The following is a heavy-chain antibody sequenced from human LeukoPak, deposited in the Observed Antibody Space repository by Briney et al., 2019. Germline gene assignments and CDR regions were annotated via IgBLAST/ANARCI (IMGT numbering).Heavy chain of an antibody. J-gene: IGHJ5*02. CDR1: GFTFDDYA. CDR3: AKDTAAGTFSGFDP. D-gene: IGHD6-13*01. CDR2: ISWNSGSI. Sequence: PGGSLRLSCAASGFTFDDYAMHWVRHAPGKGLEWVSGISWNSGSIGYADSVKGRFTISRDNAKNSLYLQMNSLRAEDTALYYCAKDTAAGTFSGFDPWGQGTLVTVSS. V-gene: IGHV3-9*01.